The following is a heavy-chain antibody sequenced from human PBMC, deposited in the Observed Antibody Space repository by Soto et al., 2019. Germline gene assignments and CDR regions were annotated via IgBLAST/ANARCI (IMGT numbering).Heavy chain of an antibody. CDR2: IFHGGST. CDR1: GASITSHSYC. V-gene: IGHV4-30-2*01. Sequence: SETLSLTCSVSGASITSHSYCWTWIRQHPGKGLEWIGYIFHGGSTYYNPSLRSRVTISVDRSRTQFSLKMSSVTAADTAVYYCARGRVVVPAAVMFNCLDPWGQGALVTVSS. D-gene: IGHD2-2*01. J-gene: IGHJ5*02. CDR3: ARGRVVVPAAVMFNCLDP.